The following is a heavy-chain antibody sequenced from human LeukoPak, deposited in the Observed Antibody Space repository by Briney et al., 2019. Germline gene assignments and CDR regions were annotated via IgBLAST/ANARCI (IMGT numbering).Heavy chain of an antibody. CDR3: ARERFGGSVARGHYYYGMDV. Sequence: ASVKVSCKASGYTFTGYYMHWVRQAPGQGLEWNGWINPNSGGTNYAQKFQGRVTMTRDTSISTAYMELSRLRSDDTAVYYCARERFGGSVARGHYYYGMDVWGQGTTVTVSS. D-gene: IGHD3-10*01. J-gene: IGHJ6*02. CDR2: INPNSGGT. V-gene: IGHV1-2*02. CDR1: GYTFTGYY.